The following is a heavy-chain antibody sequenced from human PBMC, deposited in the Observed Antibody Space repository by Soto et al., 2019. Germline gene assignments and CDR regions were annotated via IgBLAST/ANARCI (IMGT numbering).Heavy chain of an antibody. CDR2: IYYSGST. CDR1: GGSISSYY. V-gene: IGHV4-59*01. J-gene: IGHJ4*02. Sequence: ASETLSLTCIVSGGSISSYYWSWIRQPPGKGLEWIGYIYYSGSTNYNPSLKSRVTISVDTSKNQFSLKLSSVTAADTAVYYCASVRFGELLFDYWGQGTLVTVSS. CDR3: ASVRFGELLFDY. D-gene: IGHD3-10*01.